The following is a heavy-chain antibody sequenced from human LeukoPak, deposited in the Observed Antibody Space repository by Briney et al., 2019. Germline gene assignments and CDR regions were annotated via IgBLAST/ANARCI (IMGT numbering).Heavy chain of an antibody. D-gene: IGHD3-10*01. J-gene: IGHJ5*02. CDR3: ASLGSGSYYREFDP. V-gene: IGHV5-51*07. CDR2: IYPGDSDT. CDR1: GYRFSSYW. Sequence: GGSLKISCKGSGYRFSSYWIAWVHQMPGKGLEWMGIIYPGDSDTRYSPSFQGQVTISADKSISTAYLQWSSLKASDTAMYYCASLGSGSYYREFDPWGQGTLVTVSS.